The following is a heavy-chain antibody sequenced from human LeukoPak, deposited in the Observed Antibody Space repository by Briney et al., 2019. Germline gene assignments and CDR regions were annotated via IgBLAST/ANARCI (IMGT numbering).Heavy chain of an antibody. Sequence: PSETLSLTCAVYGGSFSGHYWSWIRQPPGKGLEWIGEINHSGTTKYNPSLKSRVTISVDTSKNQFSLKLTSVSAADTAVYYCARSLPYCSSTSCSEPKNNWLDPWGQGTLVTVSS. J-gene: IGHJ5*02. CDR3: ARSLPYCSSTSCSEPKNNWLDP. CDR2: INHSGTT. D-gene: IGHD2-2*01. V-gene: IGHV4-34*01. CDR1: GGSFSGHY.